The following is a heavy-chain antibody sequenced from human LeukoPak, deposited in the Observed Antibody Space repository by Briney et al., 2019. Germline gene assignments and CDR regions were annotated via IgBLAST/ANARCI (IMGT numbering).Heavy chain of an antibody. CDR2: INHSGST. CDR3: ARLLRPSMVRGPRRPGDY. Sequence: SQTLSLTCTVSGGSISSGTYYWSWIRQPPGKGLEWIGEINHSGSTSYNPSLKSRVTISVDTSKNQFSLKLSSVTAADTAVYYCARLLRPSMVRGPRRPGDYWGQGTLVTVSS. CDR1: GGSISSGTYY. D-gene: IGHD3-10*01. J-gene: IGHJ4*02. V-gene: IGHV4-39*07.